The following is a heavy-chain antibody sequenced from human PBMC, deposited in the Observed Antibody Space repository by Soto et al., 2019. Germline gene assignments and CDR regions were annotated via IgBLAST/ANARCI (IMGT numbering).Heavy chain of an antibody. J-gene: IGHJ6*02. V-gene: IGHV1-69*06. CDR2: IFPIFGTA. CDR1: GVTFSRYG. D-gene: IGHD2-15*01. Sequence: SGKASCKDCGVTFSRYGISWVRQAPGQRLEWMGGIFPIFGTANYAQKFQGGETITPDKSTSTAYMELGSLRSGDTAVDYCTCGVVVAPVGQHYYRMDVWGQGTRVTGSS. CDR3: TCGVVVAPVGQHYYRMDV.